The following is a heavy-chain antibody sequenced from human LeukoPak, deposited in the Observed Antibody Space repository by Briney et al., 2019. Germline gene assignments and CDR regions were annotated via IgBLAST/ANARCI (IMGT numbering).Heavy chain of an antibody. J-gene: IGHJ4*02. V-gene: IGHV1-8*03. D-gene: IGHD5-18*01. CDR2: MNPNSGNT. Sequence: ASVKVSCKASGYTFTSYDINWVRQATGQGLEWMGWMNPNSGNTGYAQKFQGRVTITRNISISTAYMELSSLRSEDTAVYYCARADTVMAPHYDYWGQGTLFTFSS. CDR3: ARADTVMAPHYDY. CDR1: GYTFTSYD.